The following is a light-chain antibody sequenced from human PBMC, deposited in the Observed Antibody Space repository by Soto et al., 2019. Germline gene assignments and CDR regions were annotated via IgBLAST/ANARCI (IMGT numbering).Light chain of an antibody. CDR2: LEGSGSY. V-gene: IGLV4-60*03. J-gene: IGLJ2*01. CDR1: SGHSSYI. Sequence: QPVLTQSSSASASLGSSVKLTCTLSSGHSSYIIAWHQQQPGKAPRYLMKLEGSGSYNKGSGVPDLFSGSSSEADRYLTISNLQSEDEADYYCETWDSNPDVVFGGVTQLTVL. CDR3: ETWDSNPDVV.